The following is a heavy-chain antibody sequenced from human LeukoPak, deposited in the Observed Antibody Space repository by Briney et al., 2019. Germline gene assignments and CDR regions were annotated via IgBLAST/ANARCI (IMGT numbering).Heavy chain of an antibody. CDR3: AKGEGGRYSYGYFDY. D-gene: IGHD5-18*01. J-gene: IGHJ4*02. Sequence: GGSLRLSCAASGFTFRSHGMHWVRQAPGKGLEWVAFIWYDGSNKYYTDSVKGRFTISRDNSKNTLYLQMNSLRAEDTALYYCAKGEGGRYSYGYFDYWGQGTLVTVSS. V-gene: IGHV3-30*02. CDR1: GFTFRSHG. CDR2: IWYDGSNK.